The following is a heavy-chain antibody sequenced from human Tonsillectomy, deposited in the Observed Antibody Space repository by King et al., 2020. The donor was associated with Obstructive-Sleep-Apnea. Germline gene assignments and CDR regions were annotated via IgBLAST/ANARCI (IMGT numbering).Heavy chain of an antibody. CDR3: ARYGDDYYFDY. V-gene: IGHV3-11*01. D-gene: IGHD4-17*01. J-gene: IGHJ4*02. CDR1: EFTFSDYS. Sequence: VQLVESGGGLVKPGGSLRIACAASEFTFSDYSMSWIRQVPGQGLEWRSPISFRGITISSADSRKGRLSNSRDNAQNSLYLQMNRLRAEDTAVYYCARYGDDYYFDYWGQGTLVTVSS. CDR2: ISFRGITI.